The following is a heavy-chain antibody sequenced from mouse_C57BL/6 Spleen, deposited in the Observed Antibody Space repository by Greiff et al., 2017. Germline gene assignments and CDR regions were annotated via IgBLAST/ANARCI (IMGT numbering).Heavy chain of an antibody. V-gene: IGHV1-64*01. CDR1: GYTFTSYW. J-gene: IGHJ4*01. D-gene: IGHD1-1*01. CDR3: AREANLFSYAMDY. Sequence: QVQLQQPGAELVKPGASVKLSCKASGYTFTSYWMHWVKQRPGHGLEWIGMIHPNSGSTNYNEKFKSKATLTVDKSSSTAYMQLSSLTSEDSAVYYCAREANLFSYAMDYWGQGTSVTVSS. CDR2: IHPNSGST.